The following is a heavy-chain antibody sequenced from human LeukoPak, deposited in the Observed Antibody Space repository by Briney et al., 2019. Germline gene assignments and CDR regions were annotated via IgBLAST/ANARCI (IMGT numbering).Heavy chain of an antibody. CDR2: IYYSGST. V-gene: IGHV4-39*07. D-gene: IGHD6-13*01. J-gene: IGHJ5*02. CDR1: GGSISSSSYY. Sequence: SETLSLTCTVSGGSISSSSYYWGWIRQPPGKGLEWIGSIYYSGSTYYNPSLKSRVTISVDTSKNQFSLKLSSVTAADTAVYYCARVSSGYSSSWIDPWGQGTLVTVSS. CDR3: ARVSSGYSSSWIDP.